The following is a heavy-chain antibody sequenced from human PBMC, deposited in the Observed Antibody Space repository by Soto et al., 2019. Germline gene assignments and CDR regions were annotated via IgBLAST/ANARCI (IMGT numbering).Heavy chain of an antibody. Sequence: GESLKISCEGSGYSFTIYWIAWVRQMPGKALEWMGVIYPGDSDTRYSPSFQGQVTISADKSISTAYLQWSSLKASDTAMYYCARQDGDGLFYFDYWGQGTLVTVSS. CDR2: IYPGDSDT. V-gene: IGHV5-51*01. CDR3: ARQDGDGLFYFDY. J-gene: IGHJ4*02. CDR1: GYSFTIYW. D-gene: IGHD4-17*01.